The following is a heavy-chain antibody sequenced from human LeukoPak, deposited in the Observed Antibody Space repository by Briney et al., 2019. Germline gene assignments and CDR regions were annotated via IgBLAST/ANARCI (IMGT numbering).Heavy chain of an antibody. D-gene: IGHD1-26*01. CDR2: ISYDGSNK. CDR1: GFTFSSYA. V-gene: IGHV3-30-3*01. J-gene: IGHJ4*02. Sequence: GSLRLSCTASGFTFSSYAMHWVRQAPGKGLEWVAVISYDGSNKYYADSVKGRFTISRDNSKNTLYLQMNSLRAEDTAVYYCARDRAVGHFDYWGQGTLVTVSS. CDR3: ARDRAVGHFDY.